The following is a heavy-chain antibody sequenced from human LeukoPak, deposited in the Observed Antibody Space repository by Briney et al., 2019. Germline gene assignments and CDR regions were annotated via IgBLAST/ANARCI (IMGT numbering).Heavy chain of an antibody. V-gene: IGHV4-59*01. CDR2: IYYSENT. Sequence: SETLSLICTVSGVSISSYYWSWIRQPPGKGLEWIGYIYYSENTNYNSSLKSRVTISEDTSKNQFSLKLTSVTAADTAVYYCAGGNFYDSRGHPYHFHFWGQGTLVSVSS. CDR1: GVSISSYY. D-gene: IGHD3-22*01. J-gene: IGHJ4*02. CDR3: AGGNFYDSRGHPYHFHF.